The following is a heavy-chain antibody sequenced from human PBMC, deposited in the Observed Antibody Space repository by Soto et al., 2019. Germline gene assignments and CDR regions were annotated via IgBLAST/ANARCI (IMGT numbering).Heavy chain of an antibody. CDR1: GHRSYSYD. CDR3: VNVVGVKLSEIFDS. J-gene: IGHJ3*01. V-gene: IGHV1-8*01. Sequence: XSVKVSCKASGHRSYSYDLTWLRQAPGQGLEWLGWMSPDSGYTDYAQKFQGRITMTRNTSLSMAYMELNSLTYADTAVYYCVNVVGVKLSEIFDSWGQGTMVTVSS. D-gene: IGHD3-16*01. CDR2: MSPDSGYT.